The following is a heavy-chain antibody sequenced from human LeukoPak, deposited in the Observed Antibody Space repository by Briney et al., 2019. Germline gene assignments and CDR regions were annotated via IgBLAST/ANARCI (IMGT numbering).Heavy chain of an antibody. D-gene: IGHD2-2*01. CDR2: ISYDGSNK. V-gene: IGHV3-30*04. CDR3: ARSPTSWYFDY. CDR1: GFTFSSYA. Sequence: GGSLRLSCAASGFTFSSYAMHWVRQAPGKGLEWVAVISYDGSNKYYADSVKGRFTISRDNSKNTLYLQMNSLRAEDTAVYYCARSPTSWYFDYWGQGTLVTVSS. J-gene: IGHJ4*02.